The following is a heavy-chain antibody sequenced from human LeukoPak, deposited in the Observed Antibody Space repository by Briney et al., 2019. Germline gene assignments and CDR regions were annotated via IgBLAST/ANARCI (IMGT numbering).Heavy chain of an antibody. J-gene: IGHJ4*02. D-gene: IGHD2-15*01. CDR3: AKDHCSGSSCYQDY. Sequence: GGTLRLSCAASGFTFSSYGMSWVRQAPGKGLEWVSAISATGGTTYYADSVKGRFTISRDNSKNTLYLQMNSLRAEDTAVYYCAKDHCSGSSCYQDYWGQGTLVTVSS. CDR2: ISATGGTT. CDR1: GFTFSSYG. V-gene: IGHV3-23*01.